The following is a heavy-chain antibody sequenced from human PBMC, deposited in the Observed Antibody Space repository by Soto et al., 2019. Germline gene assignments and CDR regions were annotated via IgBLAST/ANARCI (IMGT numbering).Heavy chain of an antibody. D-gene: IGHD5-12*01. CDR2: MNPTSGNT. Sequence: QVQLVQSGTEVKKPGASVKVSCKASGYTFAGYDINWVRQGTGQAPEWMGWMNPTSGNTGYAQKFQGRVTMTRNTAMSTAYMDLTSLRSEDTAVYYCAKDYSGYDLGFDYWGQGTLVTVSS. CDR3: AKDYSGYDLGFDY. J-gene: IGHJ4*02. V-gene: IGHV1-8*01. CDR1: GYTFAGYD.